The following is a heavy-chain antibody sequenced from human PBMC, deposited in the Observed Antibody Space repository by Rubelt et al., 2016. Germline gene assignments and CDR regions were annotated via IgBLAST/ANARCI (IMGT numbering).Heavy chain of an antibody. CDR3: ARRCSSATCYNAFDI. CDR2: IYWDDDK. V-gene: IGHV2-5*02. D-gene: IGHD2-2*01. Sequence: QITLKESGPTLVKPTQTLTLTCTFSGFSLTTGGVGVGWIRQPPGKALEWLALIYWDDDKRYSPSLKSRLTISKDTSKNQVVLTMTNVDPVDTATYYCARRCSSATCYNAFDIWGQGTIVTVSS. CDR1: GFSLTTGGVG. J-gene: IGHJ3*02.